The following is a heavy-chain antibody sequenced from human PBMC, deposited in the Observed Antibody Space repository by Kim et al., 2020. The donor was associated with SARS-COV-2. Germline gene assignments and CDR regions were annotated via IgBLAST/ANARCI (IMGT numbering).Heavy chain of an antibody. Sequence: ASVKVSCKASGYTFTSYGISWVRQAPGQGLEWMGWISAYNGNTNYAQKLQGRVTMTTDTSTSTAYMELRSLRSDDTAVYYCARDWDTVTSVLYGMDVWGQGTTVTVSS. CDR2: ISAYNGNT. J-gene: IGHJ6*02. CDR1: GYTFTSYG. D-gene: IGHD4-17*01. V-gene: IGHV1-18*01. CDR3: ARDWDTVTSVLYGMDV.